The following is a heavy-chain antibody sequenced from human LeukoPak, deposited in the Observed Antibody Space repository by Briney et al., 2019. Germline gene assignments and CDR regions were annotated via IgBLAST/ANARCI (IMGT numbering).Heavy chain of an antibody. D-gene: IGHD2-2*01. Sequence: SETLSLTCTVSGGSISSSPYYWGWIRQPPGKGLEWIGSIYYSGTTHYNPSLESRVTISVDTSKNQFSLKLSSVTPADTAVYYCARGRTSGTLGYWGQGTLVTVSS. J-gene: IGHJ4*02. CDR3: ARGRTSGTLGY. CDR2: IYYSGTT. V-gene: IGHV4-39*07. CDR1: GGSISSSPYY.